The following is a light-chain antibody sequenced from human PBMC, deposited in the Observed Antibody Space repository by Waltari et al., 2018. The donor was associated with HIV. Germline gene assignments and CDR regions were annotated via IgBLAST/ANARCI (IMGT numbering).Light chain of an antibody. Sequence: DIHMTQSPSALSASVGDRVTSTCRASQGVSYRLAWYQQTPGKAPKSLLHAASDLQTGVPSRFSGSGSGTEFTLTISNLQPEDFATYYCQQYNSYPLSFGQGTRLEI. CDR1: QGVSYR. CDR3: QQYNSYPLS. CDR2: AAS. V-gene: IGKV1-16*01. J-gene: IGKJ5*01.